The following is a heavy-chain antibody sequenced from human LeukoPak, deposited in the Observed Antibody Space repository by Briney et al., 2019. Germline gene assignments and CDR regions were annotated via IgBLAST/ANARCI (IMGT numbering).Heavy chain of an antibody. CDR2: IYYSGST. J-gene: IGHJ6*03. D-gene: IGHD2-15*01. CDR1: GGSISSGGYY. Sequence: PSETLSLTCTVSGGSISSGGYYWSWIRQHPGKGLEWIGYIYYSGSTYYNPSLESRVTISVDTSKNQFSLKLSSVTAADTAVYYCARVVADYDYYYYYMDVWGKGTTVTVSS. V-gene: IGHV4-31*03. CDR3: ARVVADYDYYYYYMDV.